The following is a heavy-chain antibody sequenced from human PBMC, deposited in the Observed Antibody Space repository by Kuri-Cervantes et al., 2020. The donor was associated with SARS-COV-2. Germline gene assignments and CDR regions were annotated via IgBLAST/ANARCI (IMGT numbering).Heavy chain of an antibody. CDR1: VGTFSSYA. CDR3: ARDNGNYPSHDAFDI. J-gene: IGHJ3*02. CDR2: IIPIFGTA. Sequence: SVKVSCKASVGTFSSYAISWVRQTPGQGLEWMGGIIPIFGTANYAQKFQSRVTITTDESTSTAYMGLSSLRSEDTAVYYCARDNGNYPSHDAFDIWGQGTMVTVSS. V-gene: IGHV1-69*05. D-gene: IGHD1-7*01.